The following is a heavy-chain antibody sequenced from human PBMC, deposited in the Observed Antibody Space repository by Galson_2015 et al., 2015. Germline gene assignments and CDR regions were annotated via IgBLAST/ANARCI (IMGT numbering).Heavy chain of an antibody. Sequence: SLRLSCAASGFTFGDYAMSWFRQAPGKGLEWVGFIRSKAYGGTTEYAASVKGRFTISRDDSKSVAYLQMNSLKTEDTAVYYCTRDQGAPKYSSSWYRGYYYYGMDVWGQGTTVTVSS. CDR1: GFTFGDYA. J-gene: IGHJ6*02. CDR2: IRSKAYGGTT. CDR3: TRDQGAPKYSSSWYRGYYYYGMDV. D-gene: IGHD6-13*01. V-gene: IGHV3-49*03.